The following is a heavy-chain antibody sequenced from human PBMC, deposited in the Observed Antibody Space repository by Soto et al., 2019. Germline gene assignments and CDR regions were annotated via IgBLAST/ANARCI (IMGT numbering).Heavy chain of an antibody. CDR2: IIPIFGTA. D-gene: IGHD6-19*01. CDR1: GGTFSSYA. CDR3: ARDSNGYSSGWYIL. J-gene: IGHJ4*02. V-gene: IGHV1-69*06. Sequence: QVQLVQSGAEVKKPGSSVNVSCKASGGTFSSYAISWVRQAPGHGLEWMGGIIPIFGTANYAQKFQGRVTITADKSTSTAYMELSSLRSEDTAVYSCARDSNGYSSGWYILWGQGTLVTVSS.